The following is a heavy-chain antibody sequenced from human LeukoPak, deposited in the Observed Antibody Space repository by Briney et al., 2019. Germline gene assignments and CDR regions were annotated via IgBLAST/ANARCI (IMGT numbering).Heavy chain of an antibody. CDR2: INHSGST. J-gene: IGHJ4*02. D-gene: IGHD2-2*01. CDR3: ARDRGVVVPAAACDY. CDR1: GGSFSGYY. Sequence: SETLSLTCAVYGGSFSGYYWSWIRQPPGKGLEWIGEINHSGSTSYSPSLKSRVTISVDTSKNQLSLKLSSVTAADTAVYYCARDRGVVVPAAACDYWGQGTLVTVSS. V-gene: IGHV4-34*01.